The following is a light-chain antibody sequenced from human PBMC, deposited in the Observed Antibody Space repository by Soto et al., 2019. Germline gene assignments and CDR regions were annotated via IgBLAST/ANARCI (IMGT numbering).Light chain of an antibody. CDR1: QTINRN. Sequence: EILLTQSPATLSVSPGERATLSCWSSQTINRNLGWYQQKPGQAPRLLIFATSTRAPGLPARFSGSGSGTEVTLTISGLQSADFAVYYCQQYNSWTSSTFGQGTRLEVK. CDR2: ATS. J-gene: IGKJ5*01. V-gene: IGKV3-15*01. CDR3: QQYNSWTSST.